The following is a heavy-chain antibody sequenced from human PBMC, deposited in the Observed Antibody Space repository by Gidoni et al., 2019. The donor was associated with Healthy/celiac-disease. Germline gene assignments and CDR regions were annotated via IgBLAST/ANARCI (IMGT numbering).Heavy chain of an antibody. V-gene: IGHV1-69*01. Sequence: QVQLVQSGAEVKKPGSSVKVSCKASGGPFSSYAISWVRQAPGQGLEWMGGIIPIFGTANYAQKFQGRVTITADESTSTAYMELSSLRSEDTAVYYCARDRVDYDFWSGYTVLDWFDPWGQGTLVTVSS. J-gene: IGHJ5*02. D-gene: IGHD3-3*01. CDR3: ARDRVDYDFWSGYTVLDWFDP. CDR1: GGPFSSYA. CDR2: IIPIFGTA.